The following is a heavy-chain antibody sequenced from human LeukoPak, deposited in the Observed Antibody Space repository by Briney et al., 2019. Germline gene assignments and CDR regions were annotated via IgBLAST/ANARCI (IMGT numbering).Heavy chain of an antibody. Sequence: SETLSPTCAVYGGSFSGYYWSWIRQPPGKGLEWIGEINHSGSTNYNPSLKSRVTISVDTSKNQFSLKLSSVTAADTAVYYCARLYLGYDFWSGVGFDYWGQGTLVTVSS. J-gene: IGHJ4*02. V-gene: IGHV4-34*01. D-gene: IGHD3-3*01. CDR3: ARLYLGYDFWSGVGFDY. CDR1: GGSFSGYY. CDR2: INHSGST.